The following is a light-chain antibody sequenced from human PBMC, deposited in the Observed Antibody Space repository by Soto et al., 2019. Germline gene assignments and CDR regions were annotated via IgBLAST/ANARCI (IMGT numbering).Light chain of an antibody. J-gene: IGLJ3*02. CDR3: QYCYSSVGGREGV. V-gene: IGLV1-40*01. CDR2: ANN. CDR1: SSNIGAGND. Sequence: QSVLTQPPSVSGAPGQRVTISCTGSSSNIGAGNDVHWYQHLPGTAPKLLIYANNNRPSGVPGRFSGSKSGTSASLAITGLQAEDDDDYYCQYCYSSVGGREGVFGGGTKLTVL.